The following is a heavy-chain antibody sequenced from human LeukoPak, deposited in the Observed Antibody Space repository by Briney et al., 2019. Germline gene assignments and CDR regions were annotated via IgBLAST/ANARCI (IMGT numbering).Heavy chain of an antibody. CDR1: GFTFSDYY. CDR3: ARGGNRLYYDSSGPIDY. Sequence: PGGSLRLSCAASGFTFSDYYMSWIRQAPGKGLEWVSYISSSGSTIYYADSVKGRSTISRDNAKNSLYLQMNSLRAEDTAVYYCARGGNRLYYDSSGPIDYWGQGTLVTVSS. V-gene: IGHV3-11*01. D-gene: IGHD3-22*01. CDR2: ISSSGSTI. J-gene: IGHJ4*02.